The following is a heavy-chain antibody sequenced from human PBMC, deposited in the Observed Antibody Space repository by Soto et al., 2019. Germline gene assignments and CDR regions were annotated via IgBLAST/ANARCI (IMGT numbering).Heavy chain of an antibody. D-gene: IGHD1-26*01. V-gene: IGHV4-34*01. CDR3: ARLVGYSYYMDV. Sequence: PSETLSLTCAVYGGSFSGYYWSWIRQPPGKGLEWIGEINHSGSTNYNPSLKSRVTISVDTSKNQFSLKLSSVTAADTAVYYCARLVGYSYYMDVWGKGTTVTLSS. J-gene: IGHJ6*03. CDR1: GGSFSGYY. CDR2: INHSGST.